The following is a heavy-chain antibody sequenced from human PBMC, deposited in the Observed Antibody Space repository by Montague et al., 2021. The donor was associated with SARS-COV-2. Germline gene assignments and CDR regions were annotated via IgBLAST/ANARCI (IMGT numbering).Heavy chain of an antibody. CDR2: SNYCAST. V-gene: IGHV4-59*01. CDR3: ARVFPRWLQFDPYFDY. D-gene: IGHD5-24*01. J-gene: IGHJ4*02. CDR1: CGSISSYY. Sequence: SETLSLTCTVSCGSISSYYWSWIRQPPGKGLEWNGYSNYCASTNYNPSLKSRVTISVDTSKNQFSLKLSSVTAADTAVYYCARVFPRWLQFDPYFDYWGQGTLVAVSS.